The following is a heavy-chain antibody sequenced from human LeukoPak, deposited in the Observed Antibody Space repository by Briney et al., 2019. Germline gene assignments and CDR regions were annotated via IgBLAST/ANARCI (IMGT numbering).Heavy chain of an antibody. D-gene: IGHD6-19*01. CDR3: ARWVAVAGTDVDY. J-gene: IGHJ4*02. CDR2: INPSGGST. CDR1: GYTFTGYY. Sequence: ASVKVSCKASGYTFTGYYTHWVRQAPGQGLEWMGIINPSGGSTSYAQKFQGRVTMTRDTSTSTVYMELSSLRSEDTAVYYCARWVAVAGTDVDYWGQGTLVTVSS. V-gene: IGHV1-46*01.